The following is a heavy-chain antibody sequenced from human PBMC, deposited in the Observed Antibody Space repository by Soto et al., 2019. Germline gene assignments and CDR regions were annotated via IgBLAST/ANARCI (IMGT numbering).Heavy chain of an antibody. Sequence: GGSLRLSCTASGFTFGDYAMSWFRQAPGKGLEWVGFIRSKAYGGTTEYAASVKGRFTISRDDSKSIAYLQMNSLKTEDTAVYYCTRGSIERPYLYYYYYMDVWGKGTTVTVSS. CDR2: IRSKAYGGTT. CDR3: TRGSIERPYLYYYYYMDV. J-gene: IGHJ6*03. V-gene: IGHV3-49*03. CDR1: GFTFGDYA. D-gene: IGHD6-6*01.